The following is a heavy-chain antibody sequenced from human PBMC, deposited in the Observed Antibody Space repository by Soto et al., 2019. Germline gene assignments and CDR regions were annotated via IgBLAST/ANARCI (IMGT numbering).Heavy chain of an antibody. J-gene: IGHJ4*02. D-gene: IGHD3-9*01. CDR3: ARGYDIEAFDY. CDR1: GGSITSGGYY. Sequence: QVQLQESGPGLVKPSQTLSLTCTVSGGSITSGGYYWSWIRQHPGKGLEWIGYIYYTGSTYYNPSLKSRVTISVDTSKNQFSLKLNSVTAADTAVYYCARGYDIEAFDYWGQGTLVTVSS. CDR2: IYYTGST. V-gene: IGHV4-31*03.